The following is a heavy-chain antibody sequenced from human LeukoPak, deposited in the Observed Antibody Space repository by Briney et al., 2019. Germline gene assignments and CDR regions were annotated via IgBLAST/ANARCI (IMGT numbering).Heavy chain of an antibody. J-gene: IGHJ5*02. Sequence: GSLRLSCAASGFTFSSYAMSWVRQAPGKGLEWIGEINHSGSTNYNPSLKSRVTISVDTSKNQFSLKLSSVTAADTAVYYCARGYDGPRRWFDPWGQGTLVTVSS. CDR1: GFTFSSYA. CDR2: INHSGST. D-gene: IGHD4-23*01. V-gene: IGHV4-34*01. CDR3: ARGYDGPRRWFDP.